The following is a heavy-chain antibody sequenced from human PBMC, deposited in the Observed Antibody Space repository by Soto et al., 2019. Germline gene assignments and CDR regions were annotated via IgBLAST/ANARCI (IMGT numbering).Heavy chain of an antibody. CDR1: GGSISSGGYS. CDR2: IYHGGSS. J-gene: IGHJ4*02. CDR3: ARGYGRNFDY. V-gene: IGHV4-30-2*01. Sequence: SETLSLTCAVSGGSISSGGYSWNWIRQPPGKGLEWIGYIYHGGSSYYNPSLKSRVTISVDTSKNQFSLGLSSVTAADTAVYYCARGYGRNFDYWGQGTLVTVSS. D-gene: IGHD5-18*01.